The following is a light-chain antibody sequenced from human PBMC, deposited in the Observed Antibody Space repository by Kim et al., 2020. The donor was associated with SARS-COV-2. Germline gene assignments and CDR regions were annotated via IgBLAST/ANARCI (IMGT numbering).Light chain of an antibody. CDR3: QHYGSSPRSYT. J-gene: IGKJ2*01. CDR2: ATS. V-gene: IGKV3-20*01. CDR1: QSVSSSY. Sequence: DIVLTQSPGTLSLSPGERATLSCRASQSVSSSYLAWYQQKPGQAPRFLIYATSSRATGIPDRFSGSGSGTDFTLTISRLEPEDFAVYYCQHYGSSPRSYTFGQGTKLEI.